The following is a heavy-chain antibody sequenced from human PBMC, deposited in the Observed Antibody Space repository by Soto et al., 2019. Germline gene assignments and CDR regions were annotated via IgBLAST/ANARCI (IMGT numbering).Heavy chain of an antibody. D-gene: IGHD3-10*01. CDR1: GGTFSSYT. V-gene: IGHV1-69*02. CDR2: IIPILGIE. J-gene: IGHJ6*02. CDR3: ASLMSSGYYYGMDV. Sequence: QVQLVQSGAEVTKPGSSVKVSCKASGGTFSSYTISWVRQAPGQGLEWMGRIIPILGIENYAQKFQGRVTMTADKSTSSAYMEMSSLRSEDTAVYYCASLMSSGYYYGMDVWGQGTTVTVSS.